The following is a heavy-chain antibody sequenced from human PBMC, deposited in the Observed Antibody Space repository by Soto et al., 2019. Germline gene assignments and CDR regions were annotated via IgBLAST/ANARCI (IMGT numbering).Heavy chain of an antibody. Sequence: EVQLVESGGGLAQPGGSLRLSCAASGFTFSSYSMHWVRQAPGKGLEWVSYISSSSSTIYYADSVKGRFTISRDNAKNSLYLQMNSLRDEDTAVYYCARGLYYYDSSGYWGYWGQGTLVTVSS. D-gene: IGHD3-22*01. V-gene: IGHV3-48*02. J-gene: IGHJ4*02. CDR2: ISSSSSTI. CDR1: GFTFSSYS. CDR3: ARGLYYYDSSGYWGY.